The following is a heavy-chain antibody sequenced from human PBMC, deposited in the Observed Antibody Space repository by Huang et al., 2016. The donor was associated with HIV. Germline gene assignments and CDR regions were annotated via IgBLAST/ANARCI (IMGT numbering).Heavy chain of an antibody. J-gene: IGHJ3*02. V-gene: IGHV1-18*04. D-gene: IGHD3-16*01. CDR1: GYAFSDYG. Sequence: QIRLVQSGAEVKKPGASVRVSCTASGYAFSDYGFSWVRQSPGQGAEWVGGISASNGETNDEQRCQGRVTLTTDTSTTTVYMDLRRRRSDDTAVYYCARDPKYHSFPYFRQRRGIEIWGQGTVVTVSS. CDR3: ARDPKYHSFPYFRQRRGIEI. CDR2: ISASNGET.